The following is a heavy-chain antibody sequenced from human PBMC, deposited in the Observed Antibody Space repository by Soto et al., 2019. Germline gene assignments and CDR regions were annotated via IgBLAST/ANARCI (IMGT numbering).Heavy chain of an antibody. J-gene: IGHJ4*02. D-gene: IGHD3-10*01. CDR2: LTGSGYTT. CDR1: GFTFSTYA. V-gene: IGHV3-23*01. Sequence: EVQLLESGGGLVQPGGSLRLSCAASGFTFSTYAMTWVRQAPGKGLEWVSTLTGSGYTTYYADSVKGRFTISRDNSKNTLYLQMNSLRVEDTAVYWRAKESRYYYVSGSYLSLDYWGQGTLVTVSS. CDR3: AKESRYYYVSGSYLSLDY.